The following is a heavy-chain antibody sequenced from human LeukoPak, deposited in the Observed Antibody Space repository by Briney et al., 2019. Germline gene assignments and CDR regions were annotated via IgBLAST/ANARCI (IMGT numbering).Heavy chain of an antibody. J-gene: IGHJ4*02. CDR2: IHYSGTT. Sequence: SETLSLTCTVSGGSITGYYWSWIRQSPGGGLEWLGYIHYSGTTNYNPSLESRVIMSVDTSKNQFSLKLNSLTAADTAVYYCARGAAAPFDYWGQGTLVTVSS. CDR1: GGSITGYY. D-gene: IGHD6-13*01. V-gene: IGHV4-59*01. CDR3: ARGAAAPFDY.